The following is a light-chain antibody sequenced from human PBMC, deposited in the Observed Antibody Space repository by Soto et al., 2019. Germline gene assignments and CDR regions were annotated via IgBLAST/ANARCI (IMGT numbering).Light chain of an antibody. J-gene: IGLJ2*01. V-gene: IGLV1-40*01. CDR1: SSNNGAGYD. Sequence: QPVLTQPPSVSGAPGQRVNISCTGSSSNNGAGYDVHWYQQLPGTAPKLLIYGNSNRPSGVPDRFSGSKSGTSASLAITGLHAEDEADYYCQSFDSSLSGLVFGGGTKLTVL. CDR2: GNS. CDR3: QSFDSSLSGLV.